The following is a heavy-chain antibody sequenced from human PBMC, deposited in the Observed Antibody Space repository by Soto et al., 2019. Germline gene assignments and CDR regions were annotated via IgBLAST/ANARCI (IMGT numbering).Heavy chain of an antibody. Sequence: EVQVVESGGGLVKPGGSLRLSCTFTFSMYSMNWVRQAPGTGLARVASISSGSAYVKYAESVKGRFTISSDNAKNALHLQRNSLRAGDTAIYHCARDQGGSYDSWFDPWGQGTLVTVSS. D-gene: IGHD3-16*01. CDR2: ISSGSAYV. CDR3: ARDQGGSYDSWFDP. J-gene: IGHJ5*02. V-gene: IGHV3-21*06. CDR1: TFSMYS.